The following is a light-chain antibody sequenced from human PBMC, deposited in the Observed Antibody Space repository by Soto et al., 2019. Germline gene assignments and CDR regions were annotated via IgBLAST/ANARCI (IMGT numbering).Light chain of an antibody. J-gene: IGKJ1*01. CDR2: KAS. CDR1: QSISSW. Sequence: DIQMNQSPSTLSASVEDRVTITCRASQSISSWLAWYQQKPGKAPKLLIYKASSLESGVPSRFSGSGSGTEFTLTISSLQPDDFATYYCQQYNSYWTFGQGTKVDI. CDR3: QQYNSYWT. V-gene: IGKV1-5*03.